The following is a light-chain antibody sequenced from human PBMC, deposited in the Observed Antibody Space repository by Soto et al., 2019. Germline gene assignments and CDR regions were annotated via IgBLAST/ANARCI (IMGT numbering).Light chain of an antibody. J-gene: IGLJ2*01. Sequence: QSVLTQPASVSGSPGQSITISCTGTSSDVGGYNYASWYQQHPVKAPNLIIFDVSNRPSGVSNRFSGSKSGNSASLTISGLQAEDEGDYYCSSYTGRNTPVVFGGGTQLTVL. CDR3: SSYTGRNTPVV. CDR1: SSDVGGYNY. V-gene: IGLV2-14*01. CDR2: DVS.